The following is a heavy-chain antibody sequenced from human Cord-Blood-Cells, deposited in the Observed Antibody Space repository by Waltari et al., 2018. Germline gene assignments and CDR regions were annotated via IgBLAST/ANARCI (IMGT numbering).Heavy chain of an antibody. CDR1: GGSISSSSYY. V-gene: IGHV4-39*01. Sequence: QLQLQASGPGLVKPSETLSLTCTVSGGSISSSSYYWGWIRQPPGKGLEWIGSIYYSGSTYYNPSLKSRVTISVDTSKNQFSLKLSSVTAADTAVYYCARHLSSSWSVFDYWGQGTLVTVSS. J-gene: IGHJ4*02. CDR3: ARHLSSSWSVFDY. D-gene: IGHD6-13*01. CDR2: IYYSGST.